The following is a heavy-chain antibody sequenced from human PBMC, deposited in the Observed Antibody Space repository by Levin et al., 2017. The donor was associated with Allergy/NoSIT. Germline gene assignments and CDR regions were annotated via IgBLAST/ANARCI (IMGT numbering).Heavy chain of an antibody. CDR3: ARDRAYYDVWSGYYYTEYYYYGMDV. D-gene: IGHD3-3*01. CDR1: GFTFSSYA. CDR2: ISYDGSNK. V-gene: IGHV3-30-3*01. J-gene: IGHJ6*02. Sequence: GGSLRLSCAASGFTFSSYAMHWVRQAPGKGLEWVAVISYDGSNKYYADSVKGRFTISRDNSKNTLYLQMNSLRAEDTAVYYCARDRAYYDVWSGYYYTEYYYYGMDVWGQGTTVTVSS.